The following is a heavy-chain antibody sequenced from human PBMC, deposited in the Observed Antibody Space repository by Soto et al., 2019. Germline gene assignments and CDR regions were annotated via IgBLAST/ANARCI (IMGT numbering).Heavy chain of an antibody. CDR1: GASLSSSSYY. D-gene: IGHD3-10*01. CDR3: ARQAPYYYGSGSYYDNSPDY. CDR2: IYYSGIT. J-gene: IGHJ4*02. V-gene: IGHV4-39*01. Sequence: SETRSRICTVSGASLSSSSYYWVGLRQPPGKGLDWIGSIYYSGITYYNPSLKSRVTISVDTSKNQFSLKLSSVTAADTAVYYCARQAPYYYGSGSYYDNSPDYWGQGTLVTVSS.